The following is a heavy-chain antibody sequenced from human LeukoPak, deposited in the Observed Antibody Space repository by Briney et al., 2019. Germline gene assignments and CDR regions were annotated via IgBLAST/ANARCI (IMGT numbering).Heavy chain of an antibody. CDR2: INHSGST. V-gene: IGHV4-34*01. CDR3: ARESGYTIDY. Sequence: PSETLSLTCAVYGGSFSGYYWSWIRQPPGKGLEWIGEINHSGSTNYNPSLKSRVTISVDTSKNQFSLKLSSVTAADTAVYYCARESGYTIDYWGQGTLVTVSS. D-gene: IGHD3-3*01. J-gene: IGHJ4*02. CDR1: GGSFSGYY.